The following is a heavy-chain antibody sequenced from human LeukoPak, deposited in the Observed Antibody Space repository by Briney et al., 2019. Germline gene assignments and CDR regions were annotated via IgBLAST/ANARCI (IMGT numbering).Heavy chain of an antibody. CDR2: IIPILGIA. CDR3: ARSGESSSWWGSAWFDP. V-gene: IGHV1-69*04. D-gene: IGHD6-13*01. CDR1: GGTFSSYA. Sequence: SVKVSCKASGGTFSSYAISWVRQAPGQGLEWMGRIIPILGIANYAQKFQGRVTITADKSTSTAYMELSSLRSEDTAVYYCARSGESSSWWGSAWFDPWGQGTLVTVSS. J-gene: IGHJ5*02.